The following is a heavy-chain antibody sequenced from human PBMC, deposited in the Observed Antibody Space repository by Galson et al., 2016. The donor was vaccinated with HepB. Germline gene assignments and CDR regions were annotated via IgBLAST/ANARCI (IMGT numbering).Heavy chain of an antibody. V-gene: IGHV4-30-4*01. CDR1: GDSISSGVYY. Sequence: TLSPTCTVSGDSISSGVYYWSWIRQPPGKGLEWMGYIYYSGTTYYNPSLKSRISLSVDTSTNRFPLNLISVTAADTAVYYCARVGLKSYFDSSGYFDSWGQGTLVTVSS. J-gene: IGHJ4*02. CDR3: ARVGLKSYFDSSGYFDS. CDR2: IYYSGTT. D-gene: IGHD3-22*01.